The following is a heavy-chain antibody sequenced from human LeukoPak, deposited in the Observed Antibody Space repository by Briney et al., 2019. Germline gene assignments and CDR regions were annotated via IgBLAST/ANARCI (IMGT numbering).Heavy chain of an antibody. CDR2: IYHSGST. J-gene: IGHJ6*03. CDR1: GGSISSSNW. V-gene: IGHV4-4*02. CDR3: AKSTVAGIVVVPAAIHYYYYMDV. D-gene: IGHD2-2*01. Sequence: SGTLSLTCAVSGGSISSSNWWSWVRQPPGKGLEWIGEIYHSGSTNYNPSLKSRATISVDKSKNQFSLKLSSVTAADTAVYYCAKSTVAGIVVVPAAIHYYYYMDVWGKGTTVTVSS.